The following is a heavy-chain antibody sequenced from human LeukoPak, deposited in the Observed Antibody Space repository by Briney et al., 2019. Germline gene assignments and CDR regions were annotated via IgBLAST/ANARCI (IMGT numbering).Heavy chain of an antibody. J-gene: IGHJ6*02. Sequence: ASVKVSCKASGYTFTSYGISWVRQAPRQGLEWMGWISAYNGNTNYAQKLQGRVTMTTDTSTSTAYMELRSLRSDDTAVYYCARIVVVAATYYYYGMDVWGQGTTVTVSS. CDR3: ARIVVVAATYYYYGMDV. CDR1: GYTFTSYG. CDR2: ISAYNGNT. D-gene: IGHD2-15*01. V-gene: IGHV1-18*01.